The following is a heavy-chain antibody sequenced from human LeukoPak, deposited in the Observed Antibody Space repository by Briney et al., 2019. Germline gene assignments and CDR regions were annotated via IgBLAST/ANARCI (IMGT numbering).Heavy chain of an antibody. CDR1: GFIFSSYG. D-gene: IGHD6-13*01. CDR2: IWYDGSNE. CDR3: AREAAGTNYYYYYGMDV. J-gene: IGHJ6*02. Sequence: PGGSLRLSCAASGFIFSSYGMHWVRQAPGEGLEWVAVIWYDGSNEYYADSVKGRFSISRDNYKNTLYLQMNSLRAEDTAVYYCAREAAGTNYYYYYGMDVWGQGTTVTVSS. V-gene: IGHV3-33*01.